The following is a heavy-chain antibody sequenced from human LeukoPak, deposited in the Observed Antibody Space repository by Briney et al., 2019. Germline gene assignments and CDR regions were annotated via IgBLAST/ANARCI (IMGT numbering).Heavy chain of an antibody. J-gene: IGHJ4*02. CDR3: ARVGDSGSYYAFDY. V-gene: IGHV1-3*03. CDR1: GYTFTSYA. Sequence: ASVKVSCKASGYTFTSYAMHWVRQAPGQRLEWMGWINAGNGNTKYSQEFQGRVTITRDTSASTAYMELSSLRSEDMAVYYCARVGDSGSYYAFDYWGQGTLVTVSS. CDR2: INAGNGNT. D-gene: IGHD1-26*01.